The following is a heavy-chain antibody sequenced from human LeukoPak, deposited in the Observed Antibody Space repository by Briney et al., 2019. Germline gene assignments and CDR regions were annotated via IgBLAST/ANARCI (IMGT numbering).Heavy chain of an antibody. V-gene: IGHV1-18*01. CDR1: GYTFTSYG. Sequence: ASVKVSCKTSGYTFTSYGISWLRPAPGQGLEWMGWISGYSGNTNNAQKYQGRVTMTTDTSTTTAYMELRSLRSDATAVYYCARPVVAGNFDYWGQGTLVTVSS. CDR3: ARPVVAGNFDY. CDR2: ISGYSGNT. D-gene: IGHD6-19*01. J-gene: IGHJ4*02.